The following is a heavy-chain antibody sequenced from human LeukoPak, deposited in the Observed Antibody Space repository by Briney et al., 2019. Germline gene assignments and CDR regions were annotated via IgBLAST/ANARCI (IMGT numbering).Heavy chain of an antibody. V-gene: IGHV3-21*01. Sequence: GGSLRLSCAASGFTFSSYSMNWVRQAPGKGLEWVSSISSSSSYIYYADSVKGRFTISRDNAKNSLYLQMNSLRAEDTAVYYCARKRDILTGYNDYWGQGTLVTVSS. D-gene: IGHD3-9*01. CDR2: ISSSSSYI. CDR3: ARKRDILTGYNDY. CDR1: GFTFSSYS. J-gene: IGHJ4*02.